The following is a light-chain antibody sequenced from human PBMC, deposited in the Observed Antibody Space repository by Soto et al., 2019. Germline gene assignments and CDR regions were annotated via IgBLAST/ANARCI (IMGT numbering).Light chain of an antibody. CDR3: SSNTNSGPVI. V-gene: IGLV2-14*01. CDR1: SSDIGGYNY. CDR2: DVS. Sequence: QSALTQPASVSGSPGQSITISCTGTSSDIGGYNYVSWYQQHPGKAPKLMIYDVSNRPSGISNRFSGSKSGNTASLTISGLQTEDEADYYCSSNTNSGPVIFGGGTKLTVL. J-gene: IGLJ2*01.